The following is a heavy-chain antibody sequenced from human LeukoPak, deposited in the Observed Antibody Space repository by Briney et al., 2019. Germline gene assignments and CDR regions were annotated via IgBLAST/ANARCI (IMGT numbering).Heavy chain of an antibody. D-gene: IGHD4-17*01. Sequence: SQTLSLTCTVSGGSISSGGYYWSWIRQPAGKGLEWIGRIYTSGSTNYNPSLKSRVTMSVDTSKNQFSLKLSSVTAADTAVYYCARDERDYGDYEYWGQGTLVTVSS. CDR3: ARDERDYGDYEY. V-gene: IGHV4-61*02. J-gene: IGHJ4*02. CDR2: IYTSGST. CDR1: GGSISSGGYY.